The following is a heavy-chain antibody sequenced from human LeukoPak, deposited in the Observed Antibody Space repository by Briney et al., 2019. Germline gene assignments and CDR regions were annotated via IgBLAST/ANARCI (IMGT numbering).Heavy chain of an antibody. Sequence: GESLKISCMGSGYSFPSYWIVWVRQMPGKGLEWMGIIYPGDSDTSDSPCVQGHVNISGDKSISTAYLQWSSLQASDTAVYYCESRALRGSDAFDIWGPGTMITVSS. J-gene: IGHJ3*02. CDR2: IYPGDSDT. V-gene: IGHV5-51*01. CDR1: GYSFPSYW. D-gene: IGHD2-15*01. CDR3: ESRALRGSDAFDI.